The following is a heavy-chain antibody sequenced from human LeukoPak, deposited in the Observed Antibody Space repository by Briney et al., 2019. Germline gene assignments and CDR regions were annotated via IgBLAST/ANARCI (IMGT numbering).Heavy chain of an antibody. CDR2: INSDGSST. V-gene: IGHV3-74*01. J-gene: IGHJ5*02. Sequence: GGSLRLSCAASGFTFSSYWMHWVRQAPGKGLVWVSRINSDGSSTSYADSVKGRFTISRDNAKNTLYLQMNSLRAEDTAVYYCARPMGTSPWFDPWGQGTLVTVSS. CDR3: ARPMGTSPWFDP. CDR1: GFTFSSYW. D-gene: IGHD5-18*01.